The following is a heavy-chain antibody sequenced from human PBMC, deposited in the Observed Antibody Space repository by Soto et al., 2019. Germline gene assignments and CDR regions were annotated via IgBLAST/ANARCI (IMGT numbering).Heavy chain of an antibody. Sequence: ASETLSLTCTVSGGSISSYYWSWIRQPPGKGLEWIGYIYYSGSTNYNPSLKSRVTISVDTSKNQFSLKLSSVTAADTAVYYCASTLMVRGVIPLPFDYWGQGTLVTVSS. CDR1: GGSISSYY. CDR3: ASTLMVRGVIPLPFDY. CDR2: IYYSGST. D-gene: IGHD3-10*01. J-gene: IGHJ4*02. V-gene: IGHV4-59*01.